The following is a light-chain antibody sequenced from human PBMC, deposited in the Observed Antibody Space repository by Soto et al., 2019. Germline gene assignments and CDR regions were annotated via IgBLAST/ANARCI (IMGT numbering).Light chain of an antibody. Sequence: QSALTQPPSASGSPGQSVTISCTGTSSDVGAYDYVSWYQQHPGKAPKLMIYEINKRPSGVPDRFSGSKSGNTASLTVSGLQAEDEADYYCSSFAGSNNFPYVFGTGTKGHRP. CDR2: EIN. V-gene: IGLV2-8*01. CDR3: SSFAGSNNFPYV. J-gene: IGLJ1*01. CDR1: SSDVGAYDY.